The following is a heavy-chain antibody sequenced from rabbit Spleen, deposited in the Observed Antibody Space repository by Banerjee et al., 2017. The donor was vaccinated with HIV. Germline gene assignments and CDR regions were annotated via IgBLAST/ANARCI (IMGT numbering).Heavy chain of an antibody. J-gene: IGHJ4*01. CDR2: IYGGDIHST. CDR3: GRGSATMTMVITGYYLSL. V-gene: IGHV1S45*01. Sequence: QEQLGESGGGLVHPEGSLTLTCTASGFSFNSNYYMCWVRQAPGEGLEWIACIYGGDIHSTAYATWAKGRFTISKASSTTVTLQMTRLTAADTATYFCGRGSATMTMVITGYYLSLWGPGTLVTVS. D-gene: IGHD2-1*01. CDR1: GFSFNSNYY.